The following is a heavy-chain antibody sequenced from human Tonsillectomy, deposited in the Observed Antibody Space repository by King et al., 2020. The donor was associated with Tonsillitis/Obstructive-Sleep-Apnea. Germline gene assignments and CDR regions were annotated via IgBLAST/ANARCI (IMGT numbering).Heavy chain of an antibody. CDR3: AREAWGSLDS. Sequence: VQLVESGGGLVQPGGSLRLSCAASGFTFSSYWMSWVRQAPGKGLEWVANIKQDGTEKYYVDSLKGRFTISRGNAKNSLYLKINSLRAGDTAVYYCAREAWGSLDSWGQGTLVTVSS. V-gene: IGHV3-7*03. CDR1: GFTFSSYW. D-gene: IGHD3-16*01. J-gene: IGHJ4*02. CDR2: IKQDGTEK.